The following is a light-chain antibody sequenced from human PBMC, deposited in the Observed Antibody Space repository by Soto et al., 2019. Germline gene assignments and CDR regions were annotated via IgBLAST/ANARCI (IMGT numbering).Light chain of an antibody. Sequence: EILMTQSPVTLSVSPGERATLSCRASQSVSSNLAWYQQKPGQAPSLLIYGAFTRATGIPARFSGTGSGTEFTLTISSLQSEDFPLYYCQQYNDWPLTFGQGTKADIK. V-gene: IGKV3-15*01. CDR3: QQYNDWPLT. CDR1: QSVSSN. CDR2: GAF. J-gene: IGKJ1*01.